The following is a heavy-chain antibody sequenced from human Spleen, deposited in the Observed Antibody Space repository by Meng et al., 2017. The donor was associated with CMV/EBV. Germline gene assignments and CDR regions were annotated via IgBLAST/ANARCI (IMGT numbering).Heavy chain of an antibody. J-gene: IGHJ4*02. CDR2: IIPAFGTA. Sequence: CRASGGTFSNYAITWVRQVRGQRPEWMGGIIPAFGTANYAEKFQGRVSTTTDESTTTAYMDLTSLTSDDTAVYYCVRGLPREGHSFDYWGQGTLVTVSS. D-gene: IGHD5-24*01. V-gene: IGHV1-69*05. CDR1: GGTFSNYA. CDR3: VRGLPREGHSFDY.